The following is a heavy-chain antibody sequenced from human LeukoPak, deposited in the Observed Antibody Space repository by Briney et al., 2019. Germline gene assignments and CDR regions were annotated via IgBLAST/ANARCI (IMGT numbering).Heavy chain of an antibody. J-gene: IGHJ5*02. D-gene: IGHD6-19*01. Sequence: GASVKVSCKASGYTFTGYYMHWVRQAPGQGLEWMGWINPNSGGTNYAQKFQGRVTMTRDTSISTAYMELSRLRSEDTAVYYCARGPQRRFSGPYFRGWFDPWGQGTLVTVSA. V-gene: IGHV1-2*02. CDR1: GYTFTGYY. CDR2: INPNSGGT. CDR3: ARGPQRRFSGPYFRGWFDP.